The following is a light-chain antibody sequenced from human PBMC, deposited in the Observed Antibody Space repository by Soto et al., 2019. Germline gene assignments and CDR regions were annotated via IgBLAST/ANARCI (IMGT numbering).Light chain of an antibody. Sequence: DIQMTQSPSPLSASVGDRVTITCRASQRISGWLAWYQQKRGKAPKLLIYDASSLESGVPSRFSGSGSGTDFTLTISSLQPEDVATYYCQQSYSTPPTFGQGTKVDIK. J-gene: IGKJ1*01. CDR1: QRISGW. CDR3: QQSYSTPPT. CDR2: DAS. V-gene: IGKV1-39*01.